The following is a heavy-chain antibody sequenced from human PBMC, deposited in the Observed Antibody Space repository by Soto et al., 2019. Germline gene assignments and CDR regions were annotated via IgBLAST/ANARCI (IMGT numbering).Heavy chain of an antibody. CDR3: ARVSRTYYFDY. V-gene: IGHV1-18*04. D-gene: IGHD6-13*01. CDR2: VNPNNGNT. J-gene: IGHJ4*02. Sequence: ASVKVSCKASGYTFTGYYIHWVRQAPGQGLEWMGWVNPNNGNTNYAQKLQGRVTMTTDTSTSTAYMELRSLRSDDTAVYYCARVSRTYYFDYWGQGTLVTVSS. CDR1: GYTFTGYY.